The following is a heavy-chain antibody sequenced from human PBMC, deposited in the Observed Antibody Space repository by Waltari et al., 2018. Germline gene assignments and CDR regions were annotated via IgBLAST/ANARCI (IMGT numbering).Heavy chain of an antibody. J-gene: IGHJ4*02. CDR1: GDSISGSGYS. V-gene: IGHV4-30-2*01. CDR2: IYSGDNT. D-gene: IGHD1-26*01. CDR3: ARGVGLNH. Sequence: QLQLQESGSGLVKPSQTLSLTCAVSGDSISGSGYSWSWIRQPPGKSLEWIRHIYSGDNTNSHPSLRGRVTMSLETSKNQFSLILRSVTAADTAVYYCARGVGLNHWGQGILVTVSS.